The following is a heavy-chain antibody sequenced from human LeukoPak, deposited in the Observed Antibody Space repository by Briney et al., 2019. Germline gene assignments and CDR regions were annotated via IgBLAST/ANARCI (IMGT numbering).Heavy chain of an antibody. Sequence: PGGSLRLSCAASGSSPNNYAMHWVRQAPGKGQEWVAVIWHDGLNKFYADFLKGRFTISRDFSKDTVYLQMSGLTVEDTAVYYCAKAGQRSYAEAFDSWGQGTLVTVSS. CDR3: AKAGQRSYAEAFDS. D-gene: IGHD3-16*01. CDR1: GSSPNNYA. CDR2: IWHDGLNK. J-gene: IGHJ4*02. V-gene: IGHV3-33*06.